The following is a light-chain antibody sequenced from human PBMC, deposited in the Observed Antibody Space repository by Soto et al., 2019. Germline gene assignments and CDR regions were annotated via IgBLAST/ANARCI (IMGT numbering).Light chain of an antibody. CDR1: QSISSSY. CDR2: GAS. J-gene: IGKJ1*01. Sequence: EFTQCPVTLSLSPGKRATLSCRASQSISSSYLAWYQQRPGQAPRLLIYGASSRATGIPSRFSGSGSGTEFTLTISGLQPDDFATYYCQQYNNDWAFGQGTKVDI. V-gene: IGKV3-20*02. CDR3: QQYNNDWA.